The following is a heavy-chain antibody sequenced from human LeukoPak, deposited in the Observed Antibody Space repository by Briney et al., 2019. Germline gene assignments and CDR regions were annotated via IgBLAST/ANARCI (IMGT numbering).Heavy chain of an antibody. Sequence: PGGSLRLSCAASGFTFSSYAMSWVHQAPGKGLKWVSVITGSGGRTYNADSVKGRFTISRDNSKNTLYLQMNSLRAEDTAVYYCAKVTYGSGSPHPKGSRWFGPWGQGTLVTVSS. CDR2: ITGSGGRT. D-gene: IGHD3-10*01. CDR1: GFTFSSYA. CDR3: AKVTYGSGSPHPKGSRWFGP. V-gene: IGHV3-23*01. J-gene: IGHJ5*02.